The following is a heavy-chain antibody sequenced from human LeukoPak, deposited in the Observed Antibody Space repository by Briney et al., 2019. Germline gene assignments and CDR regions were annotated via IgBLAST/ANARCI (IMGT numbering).Heavy chain of an antibody. CDR2: IYYNEDP. CDR1: GGSISSYY. V-gene: IGHV4-39*01. CDR3: ARQLAAGSDGFDV. Sequence: SETLSLTCTVSGGSISSYYWSWIRQPPGKGLEFIGSIYYNEDPFHNPSLKSRLTISVDTSANLFSLRLTSVTAADTATYYCARQLAAGSDGFDVWGQGTVVTVSS. J-gene: IGHJ3*01. D-gene: IGHD2-15*01.